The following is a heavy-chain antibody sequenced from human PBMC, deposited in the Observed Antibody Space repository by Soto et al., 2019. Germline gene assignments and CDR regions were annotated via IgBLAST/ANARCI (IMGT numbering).Heavy chain of an antibody. Sequence: QVQLVQSGAEMKNPGASVKVSCKASGYTFTSYGISWVLQAPRQGLEWMGWISGFNDDTNHAQKLQGRVTMTKDTSTSTAYMELRSLKSDDTAVYYCARSGSYYPARNWFGPWGQGTLVTVSS. CDR2: ISGFNDDT. D-gene: IGHD3-10*01. J-gene: IGHJ5*02. V-gene: IGHV1-18*01. CDR3: ARSGSYYPARNWFGP. CDR1: GYTFTSYG.